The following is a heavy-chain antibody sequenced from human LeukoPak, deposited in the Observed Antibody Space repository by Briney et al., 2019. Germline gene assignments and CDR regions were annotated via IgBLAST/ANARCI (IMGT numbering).Heavy chain of an antibody. V-gene: IGHV4-34*01. D-gene: IGHD3-9*01. CDR2: INHNGST. J-gene: IGHJ6*03. Sequence: PSETLSLTCAVYGGSFSDYSWTWIRQAPGKGLEWIGEINHNGSTNHNPSLVSRVIMSVDTSKNQFSLKVSSVTAADTAMYYCARVAYRYSINDWSRTGLGAYATKYYYYMDVWGKGTTVTVSS. CDR3: ARVAYRYSINDWSRTGLGAYATKYYYYMDV. CDR1: GGSFSDYS.